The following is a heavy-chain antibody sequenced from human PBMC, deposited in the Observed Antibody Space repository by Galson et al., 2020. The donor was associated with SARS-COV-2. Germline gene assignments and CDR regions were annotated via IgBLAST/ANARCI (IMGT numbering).Heavy chain of an antibody. CDR3: AKAHQQLVWFCGL. V-gene: IGHV3-33*06. D-gene: IGHD6-13*01. Sequence: GGSLRLSCAASGFTFSTYGMHWVRQAPGKGLEWVAAIWYDGSKTYFADSVKGRFTISRDNSKNTLYPQMNSLRVEDTAVYYCAKAHQQLVWFCGLWGRGTLVTVSS. J-gene: IGHJ2*01. CDR2: IWYDGSKT. CDR1: GFTFSTYG.